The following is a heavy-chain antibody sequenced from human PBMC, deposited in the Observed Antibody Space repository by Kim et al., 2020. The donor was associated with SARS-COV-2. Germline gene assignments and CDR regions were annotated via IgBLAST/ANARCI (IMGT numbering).Heavy chain of an antibody. Sequence: SLKARFTISRDNSKRTQYLQMNSLRAEDTAVYYCATRPGGVNGYTIWGQGTMVTVSS. J-gene: IGHJ3*02. D-gene: IGHD3-16*01. V-gene: IGHV3-23*01. CDR3: ATRPGGVNGYTI.